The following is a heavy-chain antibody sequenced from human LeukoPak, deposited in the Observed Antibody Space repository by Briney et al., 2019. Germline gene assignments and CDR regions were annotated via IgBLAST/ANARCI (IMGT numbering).Heavy chain of an antibody. CDR3: ARWNALRFLEWSYYYYYMDV. V-gene: IGHV3-11*04. D-gene: IGHD3-3*01. Sequence: GGSLRLSCAASGFTFSDYYMSWIRQAPGKGLEWVSYISSSGSTIYYADSVKGRFTISRDNAKNSLYLQMNSLRAEDTAVYYCARWNALRFLEWSYYYYYMDVWGKGTTVTVSS. CDR2: ISSSGSTI. CDR1: GFTFSDYY. J-gene: IGHJ6*03.